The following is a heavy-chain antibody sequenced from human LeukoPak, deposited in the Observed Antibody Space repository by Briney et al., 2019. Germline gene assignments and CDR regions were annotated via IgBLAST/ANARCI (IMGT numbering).Heavy chain of an antibody. CDR3: AKDPYDKGAFDI. Sequence: QSGGSLRLSCAASGFTFDDYAMHWVRQAPGKGLEWVSGISWNSGSIGYADSVKGRFTISRDNAKNSLYLQMNSLRAEDTALYYCAKDPYDKGAFDIWGQGTTVTVSS. V-gene: IGHV3-9*01. J-gene: IGHJ3*02. D-gene: IGHD3-22*01. CDR1: GFTFDDYA. CDR2: ISWNSGSI.